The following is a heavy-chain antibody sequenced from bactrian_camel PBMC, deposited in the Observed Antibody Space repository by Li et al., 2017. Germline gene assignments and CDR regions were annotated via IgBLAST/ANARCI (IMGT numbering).Heavy chain of an antibody. CDR2: IYTVNGNT. J-gene: IGHJ4*01. V-gene: IGHV3S54*01. CDR3: AQAQDGSNWFGPGRY. Sequence: HVQLVESGGGSVQAGGSLRLSCAASGYTYSSNYMGWFRQAPGKQREGVAAIYTVNGNTYYADSVKGRFTISQGKGNAKNTLYLQLNSLKTEDMATYYWAQAQDGSNWFGPGRYWGQGTQVTVS. CDR1: GYTYSSNY. D-gene: IGHD6*01.